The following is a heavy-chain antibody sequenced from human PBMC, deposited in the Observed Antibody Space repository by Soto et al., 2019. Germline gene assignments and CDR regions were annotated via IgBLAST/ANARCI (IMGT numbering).Heavy chain of an antibody. CDR1: GYTFTSYG. V-gene: IGHV1-18*01. Sequence: QVQLVQSGAEVKKPGASVKVSCKASGYTFTSYGISWVRQAPGQGLEWMGWISAYNGNTNYAQKLQGRVTITTDTSTSPAYMELRSLRSDDTAVYYCARDLKPSIVVVPAAEDWGQGTPVTVSS. CDR2: ISAYNGNT. J-gene: IGHJ4*02. CDR3: ARDLKPSIVVVPAAED. D-gene: IGHD2-2*01.